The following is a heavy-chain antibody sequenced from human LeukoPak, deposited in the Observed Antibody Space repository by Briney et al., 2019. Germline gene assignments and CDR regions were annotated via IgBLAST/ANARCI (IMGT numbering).Heavy chain of an antibody. CDR3: AKRLSFGVAIGDFDY. CDR2: ISGSGDST. Sequence: GGSLRLSCAASGFTFSNYAMSWVRQAPGEGLEWVSAISGSGDSTYYADSVKGRFTISRDSSMETLYLQMNSLRAEDTATYFCAKRLSFGVAIGDFDYWAREPWSPSPQ. J-gene: IGHJ4*02. CDR1: GFTFSNYA. V-gene: IGHV3-23*01. D-gene: IGHD3-3*01.